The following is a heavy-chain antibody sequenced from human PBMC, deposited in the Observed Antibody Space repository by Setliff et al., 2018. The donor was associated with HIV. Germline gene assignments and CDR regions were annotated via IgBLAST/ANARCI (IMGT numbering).Heavy chain of an antibody. V-gene: IGHV1-2*02. CDR1: GYTFTGYS. D-gene: IGHD3-3*01. CDR3: ARGGPLRFLEWLLSFFDY. J-gene: IGHJ4*02. Sequence: ASVKVSCKASGYTFTGYSMHWVRQAPGQGLEWMGWINPDSGGINFAQKFQGRVTMTWVTSISTAYMELSGLRSDDTAVYYCARGGPLRFLEWLLSFFDYWGQGTLVTVSS. CDR2: INPDSGGI.